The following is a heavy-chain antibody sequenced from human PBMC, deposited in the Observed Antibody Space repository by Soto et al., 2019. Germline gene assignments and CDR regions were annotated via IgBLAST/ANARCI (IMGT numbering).Heavy chain of an antibody. CDR2: IWYDGSNK. CDR3: ARDTSIAARLQDY. CDR1: GFTFSSYG. V-gene: IGHV3-33*01. D-gene: IGHD6-6*01. J-gene: IGHJ4*02. Sequence: HPGGSLRLSCSASGFTFSSYGMHWVRQAPGKGLEWAAVIWYDGSNKYYADSVKGRFTISRDNSKNTLYLQMNSLRAEDTAVYYCARDTSIAARLQDYWGQGTLVTVSS.